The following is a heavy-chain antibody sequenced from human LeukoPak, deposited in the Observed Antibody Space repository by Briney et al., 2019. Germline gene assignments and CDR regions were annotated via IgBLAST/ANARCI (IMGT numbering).Heavy chain of an antibody. CDR3: TKVNGFESYMDAFDI. J-gene: IGHJ3*02. Sequence: GGSLRLSCAASGFTFSRYVMHWVRQAPGKGLEGVAVISPDGSNKDYEDSVKGRFTISSDNSKSTLYMQMNNLRTEDTAVYYCTKVNGFESYMDAFDISGQGTLVTVSS. CDR2: ISPDGSNK. D-gene: IGHD3-10*01. V-gene: IGHV3-30*18. CDR1: GFTFSRYV.